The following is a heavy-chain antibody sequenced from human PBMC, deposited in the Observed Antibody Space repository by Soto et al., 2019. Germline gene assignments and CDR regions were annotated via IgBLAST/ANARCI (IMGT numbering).Heavy chain of an antibody. V-gene: IGHV3-9*01. CDR1: GFDFEVYA. Sequence: GGALVLSCSASGFDFEVYAMNWVRQVPGKCLEWVSSVNLNSVCVAYADSVKGRFTISRDNSKNTLYLQMNSLRAEDTAVYYCAKDGTYYDFWSGYRGGYYYYYGMDVWGQGTTVTVSS. CDR3: AKDGTYYDFWSGYRGGYYYYYGMDV. J-gene: IGHJ6*02. CDR2: VNLNSVCV. D-gene: IGHD3-3*01.